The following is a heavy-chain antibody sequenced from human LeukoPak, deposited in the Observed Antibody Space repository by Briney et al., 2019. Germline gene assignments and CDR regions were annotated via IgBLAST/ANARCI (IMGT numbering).Heavy chain of an antibody. Sequence: GGSLRLSCAASGFTFSSYAMHWVRQAPGKGLEWVAVISYDGSNKYYADSVKGRFTISRDNSKNTLYPQMNSLRAEDTAVYYCARNRVDYDILTGPDYWGQGTLVTVSS. CDR2: ISYDGSNK. V-gene: IGHV3-30*01. CDR1: GFTFSSYA. CDR3: ARNRVDYDILTGPDY. J-gene: IGHJ4*02. D-gene: IGHD3-9*01.